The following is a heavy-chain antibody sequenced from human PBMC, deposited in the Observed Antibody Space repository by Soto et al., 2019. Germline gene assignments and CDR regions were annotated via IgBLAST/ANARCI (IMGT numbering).Heavy chain of an antibody. Sequence: QVQLVESGGGVVQPGRSLRLSCAASGFTFSSYGMHWVRQAPGKGLEWVAVIWYDGSNKYYADSVKGRFTISRDNSKNTLYLQMNSQRAEDTAVYYCARGGDGYNYWGQGTLVTVSS. CDR1: GFTFSSYG. CDR2: IWYDGSNK. V-gene: IGHV3-33*01. CDR3: ARGGDGYNY. D-gene: IGHD5-12*01. J-gene: IGHJ4*02.